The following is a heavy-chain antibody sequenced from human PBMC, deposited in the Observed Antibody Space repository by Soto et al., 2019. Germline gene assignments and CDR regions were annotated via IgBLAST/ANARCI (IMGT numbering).Heavy chain of an antibody. CDR2: ISSSSSYT. Sequence: LGLSCAASGFTFSDYYMSWIRQAPGKGLEWVSYISSSSSYTNYADSVKGRFTISRDNAKNSLYLQMNSLRAEDTAVYYCARRSRVVTAGYYGMDVWGQGTTVTVSS. CDR1: GFTFSDYY. CDR3: ARRSRVVTAGYYGMDV. J-gene: IGHJ6*02. V-gene: IGHV3-11*06. D-gene: IGHD3-3*01.